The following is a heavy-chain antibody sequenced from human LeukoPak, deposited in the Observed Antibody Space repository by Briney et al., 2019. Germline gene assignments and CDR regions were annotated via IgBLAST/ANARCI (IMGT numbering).Heavy chain of an antibody. D-gene: IGHD4-11*01. J-gene: IGHJ4*02. V-gene: IGHV5-51*01. CDR2: THPGDSDT. CDR3: ARQGSKVSIDY. CDR1: GYEFTSYW. Sequence: GESLKISCEGSGYEFTSYWIAWVRQMPGKGLEWMGITHPGDSDTRYSPSFQGQVTISADKSINTAYLQWSSLKASDTAMYYCARQGSKVSIDYWGQGTLVTVSS.